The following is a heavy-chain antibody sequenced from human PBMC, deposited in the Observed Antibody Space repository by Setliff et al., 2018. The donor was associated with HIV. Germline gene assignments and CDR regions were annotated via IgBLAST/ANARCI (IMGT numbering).Heavy chain of an antibody. J-gene: IGHJ4*02. CDR3: AKDRQLRSMYYFDY. CDR1: GFIFSSYA. Sequence: PGGSLRLSCAASGFIFSSYAMSWVRQAPGKGLEWVAFIRNDGSDKHYVDSVKGRFTISRDKSKNTLYLQMKSLRAEDTAVYYCAKDRQLRSMYYFDYWGKGTLVTVSS. V-gene: IGHV3-30*02. CDR2: IRNDGSDK. D-gene: IGHD6-13*01.